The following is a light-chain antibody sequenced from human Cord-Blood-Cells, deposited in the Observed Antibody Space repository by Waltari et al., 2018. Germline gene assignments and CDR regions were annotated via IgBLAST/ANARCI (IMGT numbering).Light chain of an antibody. CDR2: RNI. V-gene: IGLV1-47*01. CDR3: AAWDDSLSGWV. CDR1: SSNIGSTY. Sequence: QSVLTQPPSASGTPGQRVTISCSGSSSNIGSTYVYWYQQLPGTAPKLLIYRNIQRASGVPDRFSGSKSGTSASLAISGLRSEDEADYYCAAWDDSLSGWVFGGGTKLTVL. J-gene: IGLJ3*02.